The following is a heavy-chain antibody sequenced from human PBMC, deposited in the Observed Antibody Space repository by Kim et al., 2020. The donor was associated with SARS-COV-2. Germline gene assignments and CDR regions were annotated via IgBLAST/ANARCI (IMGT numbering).Heavy chain of an antibody. CDR2: IIPIFGTA. J-gene: IGHJ4*02. V-gene: IGHV1-69*13. D-gene: IGHD5-18*01. CDR1: GGTFSSYA. CDR3: AFPHGRGYSYGYGRGLDY. Sequence: SVKVSCKASGGTFSSYAISWVRQAPGQGLEWMGGIIPIFGTANYAQKFQGRVTITADESTSTAYMELSSLRSEDTAVYYCAFPHGRGYSYGYGRGLDYWGQGTLVTVSS.